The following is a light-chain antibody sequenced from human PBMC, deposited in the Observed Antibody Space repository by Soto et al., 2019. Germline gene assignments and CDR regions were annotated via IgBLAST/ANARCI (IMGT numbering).Light chain of an antibody. CDR3: SSYTSSSLHV. J-gene: IGLJ1*01. CDR2: AVS. V-gene: IGLV2-14*01. CDR1: SSDVGLYDY. Sequence: SALTQPASVSGSPGQSITISCTGTSSDVGLYDYVSWYQQHPGKAPQLMIYAVSNRPSGVSNRFSASKSGNTASLFISGLQAEDEADYYCSSYTSSSLHVFGTGTKVTVL.